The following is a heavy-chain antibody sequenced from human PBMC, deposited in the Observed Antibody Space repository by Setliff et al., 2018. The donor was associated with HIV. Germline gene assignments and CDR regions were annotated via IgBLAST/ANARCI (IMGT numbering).Heavy chain of an antibody. D-gene: IGHD1-7*01. Sequence: SETLSLTCAVSGDSIGTYSWHWLRQPPGKGLEWIGYIYGSGSTGYNPSLTSRVTMSTDTPNNRFALKLTSVTAADTAVYYCAKRAVQDGTVTSSNWFESWVPETLLVTVSS. CDR2: IYGSGST. V-gene: IGHV4-4*09. CDR3: AKRAVQDGTVTSSNWFES. J-gene: IGHJ5*01. CDR1: GDSIGTYS.